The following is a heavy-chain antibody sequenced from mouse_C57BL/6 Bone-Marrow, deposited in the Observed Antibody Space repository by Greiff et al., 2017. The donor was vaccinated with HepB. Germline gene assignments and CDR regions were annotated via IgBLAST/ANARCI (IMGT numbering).Heavy chain of an antibody. Sequence: VQLQQSGPELVKPGASVKIPCKASGYTFTDYNMDWVKQSHGKSLEWIGDNNPNNGGTIYNQKFKGKATLTVDKSSSTAYMELSSLTSEDTAVYNCARLEGFAYWGQGTLVTATA. CDR2: NNPNNGGT. CDR1: GYTFTDYN. CDR3: ARLEGFAY. J-gene: IGHJ3*01. V-gene: IGHV1-18*01.